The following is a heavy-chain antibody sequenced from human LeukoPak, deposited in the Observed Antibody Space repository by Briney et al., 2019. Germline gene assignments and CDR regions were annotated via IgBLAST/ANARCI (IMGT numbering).Heavy chain of an antibody. CDR2: ISGSGGST. D-gene: IGHD5-24*01. CDR1: GFTFSSYA. Sequence: SGGSLRLSCAASGFTFSSYAMSWVRQAPGKGLEWVSAISGSGGSTYYADSVKGRFTISRDNSKNTLYLQMNSLRAEDTAVYYCARDLGGSWLQPYDAFDIWDQGTMVTVSS. J-gene: IGHJ3*02. CDR3: ARDLGGSWLQPYDAFDI. V-gene: IGHV3-23*01.